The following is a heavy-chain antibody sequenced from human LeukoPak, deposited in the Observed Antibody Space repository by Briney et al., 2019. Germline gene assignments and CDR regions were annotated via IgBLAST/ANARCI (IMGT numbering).Heavy chain of an antibody. CDR3: AREMGVVTAHGIDV. CDR1: GGSISSISSNNYH. Sequence: SETLSLTCIVSGGSISSISSNNYHWGWIRQPPGKGLEWIGSIYYSGSTYYNPSLKSRVTISVDTSKNQFSLKLSSVAAADTALYYCAREMGVVTAHGIDVWGQGTTVTVSS. J-gene: IGHJ6*02. CDR2: IYYSGST. D-gene: IGHD4-23*01. V-gene: IGHV4-39*02.